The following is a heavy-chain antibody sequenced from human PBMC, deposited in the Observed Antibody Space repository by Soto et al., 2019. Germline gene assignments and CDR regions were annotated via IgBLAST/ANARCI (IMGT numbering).Heavy chain of an antibody. D-gene: IGHD3-22*01. J-gene: IGHJ4*02. Sequence: QLQLQESGPGLVKPSETLSLTCTVSGGSISSSSYYWGWIRQPPGKGLEWIGSIYYSGSTYYNPSLKSRVTISVDTSKNQFSLKLSSVTAADTAVYYCASSWSYYDSCGYYARAFDYWGQGTLVTVSS. CDR2: IYYSGST. CDR3: ASSWSYYDSCGYYARAFDY. V-gene: IGHV4-39*01. CDR1: GGSISSSSYY.